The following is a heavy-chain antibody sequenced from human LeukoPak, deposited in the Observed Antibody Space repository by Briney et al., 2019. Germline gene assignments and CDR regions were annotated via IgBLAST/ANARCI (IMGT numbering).Heavy chain of an antibody. V-gene: IGHV1-18*01. CDR3: ARGGVTTWIDY. CDR1: GYSFITYG. CDR2: ISPYNGDT. Sequence: ASVKVSCKASGYSFITYGITWVRQAPGHGLEWLGWISPYNGDTDYVQKFQGRFTMTTDASTTTAYIELRSLRSDDTAVYYCARGGVTTWIDYWGQGTLVTVSS. D-gene: IGHD1-1*01. J-gene: IGHJ4*02.